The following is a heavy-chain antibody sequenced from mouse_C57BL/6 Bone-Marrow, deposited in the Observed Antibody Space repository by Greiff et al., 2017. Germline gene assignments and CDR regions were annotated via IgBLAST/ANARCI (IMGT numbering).Heavy chain of an antibody. V-gene: IGHV1-63*01. CDR3: ARSPPYYYGSSYGWYFDV. Sequence: QVQLQQSGAELVRPGTSVKMSCKASGYTFTNYWIGWAKQRPGHGLEWIGDIYPGGGYTNYNEKFKGKATLTADKSSSTAYMQFSSLTSEDSAIYCCARSPPYYYGSSYGWYFDVWGTGTTVTVSS. CDR2: IYPGGGYT. J-gene: IGHJ1*03. D-gene: IGHD1-1*01. CDR1: GYTFTNYW.